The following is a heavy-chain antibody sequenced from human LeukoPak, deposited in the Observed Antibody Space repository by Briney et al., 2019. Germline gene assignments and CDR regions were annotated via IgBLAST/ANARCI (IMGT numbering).Heavy chain of an antibody. CDR1: GGSFSGYY. CDR3: ARGALRYSYGFTNIYYFDY. J-gene: IGHJ4*02. V-gene: IGHV4-34*01. CDR2: INHSGST. D-gene: IGHD5-18*01. Sequence: SETLSLTCAVYGGSFSGYYWSWIRQPPGKGLEWIGEINHSGSTNYNPSLKSRVTISVDTSRNQFSLKLSSVTAADTAVYYCARGALRYSYGFTNIYYFDYWGQGTLVTVSS.